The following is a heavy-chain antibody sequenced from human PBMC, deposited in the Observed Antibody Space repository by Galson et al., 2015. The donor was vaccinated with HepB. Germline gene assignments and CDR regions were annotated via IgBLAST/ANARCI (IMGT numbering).Heavy chain of an antibody. CDR2: INPNSGGT. CDR3: ARGGWGYYFDH. CDR1: GYTFTGYY. D-gene: IGHD6-19*01. V-gene: IGHV1-2*02. J-gene: IGHJ4*02. Sequence: SVKVSCKASGYTFTGYYIYWVRQAPGQGLEWMGWINPNSGGTNYAQKFQGRVTMTRDTSINTAYVELTRLRSDDMAVYFCARGGWGYYFDHWGQGTLVTVSS.